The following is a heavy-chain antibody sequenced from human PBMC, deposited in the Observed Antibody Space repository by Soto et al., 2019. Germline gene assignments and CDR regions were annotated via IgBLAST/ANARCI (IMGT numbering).Heavy chain of an antibody. CDR2: VKYDGSQT. V-gene: IGHV3-7*01. CDR3: TRDFQGPLDYGMDV. D-gene: IGHD1-1*01. J-gene: IGHJ6*02. Sequence: GGALRLSCADSGFTFSSYWMSWVRQAPGKGLEWVANVKYDGSQTYYAGSVKGRFTISRDNAKNSLYLQMNSLRAEDTAVYYCTRDFQGPLDYGMDVWGQGTTVTVSS. CDR1: GFTFSSYW.